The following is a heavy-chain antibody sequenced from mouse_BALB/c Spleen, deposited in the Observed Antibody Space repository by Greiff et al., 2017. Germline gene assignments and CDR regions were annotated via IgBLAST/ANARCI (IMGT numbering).Heavy chain of an antibody. J-gene: IGHJ1*01. Sequence: EVQLVESGGGLVQPGGSMKLSCVASGFTFSNYWMNWVRQSPEKGLEWVAEIRLKSNNYATHYAESVKGRFTISRDDSKSSVYLQMNNLRAEDTGIYYCTRNDGYGYFDVWGAGTTVTVSS. CDR2: IRLKSNNYAT. V-gene: IGHV6-6*02. D-gene: IGHD2-3*01. CDR1: GFTFSNYW. CDR3: TRNDGYGYFDV.